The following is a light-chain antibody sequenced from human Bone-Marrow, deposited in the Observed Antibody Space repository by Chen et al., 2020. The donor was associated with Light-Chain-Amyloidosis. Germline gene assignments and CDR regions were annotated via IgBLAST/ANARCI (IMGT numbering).Light chain of an antibody. CDR3: QVWDRSSDRPV. J-gene: IGLJ3*02. CDR1: NIGSTS. V-gene: IGLV3-21*02. Sequence: SYVLTQPSSVSVATGQTATIACGGNNIGSTSVHWYQQTPGQAPLLVVYDDSDRPSVIPERLSGSNSGNTATLTISRVAAGDEADYYCQVWDRSSDRPVFGGGTKLTVL. CDR2: DDS.